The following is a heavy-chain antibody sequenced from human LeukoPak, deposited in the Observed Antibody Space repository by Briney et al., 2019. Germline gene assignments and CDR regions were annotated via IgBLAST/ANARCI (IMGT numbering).Heavy chain of an antibody. V-gene: IGHV4-59*01. CDR2: IYYSGST. CDR1: WRYISSYY. Sequence: SETLSHTCSFWWRYISSYYWSCLRHPPGKGLEWIGYIYYSGSTNYTPSLKSRVTISVDTSKNQFSLRLSSVTAADTAVYYCARSERGAFDIWGQGTMVTVSS. J-gene: IGHJ3*02. CDR3: ARSERGAFDI.